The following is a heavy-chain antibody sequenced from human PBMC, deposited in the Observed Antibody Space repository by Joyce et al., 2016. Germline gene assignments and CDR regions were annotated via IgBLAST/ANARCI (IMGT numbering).Heavy chain of an antibody. CDR3: ARAKTMVVAYTLRDGFDV. Sequence: QLEESGGTLVHPGGSLRLSCKASYRLTKKNVMAWVRQAQGKGLEWVSAIGASGGGRYYAESVKGRFTVSRDNSKNLMWLEMTSLQIEDTAVYYCARAKTMVVAYTLRDGFDVWGQGTQVAVSS. J-gene: IGHJ3*01. CDR1: RLTKKNV. D-gene: IGHD4/OR15-4a*01. CDR2: IGASGGGR. V-gene: IGHV3-23*04.